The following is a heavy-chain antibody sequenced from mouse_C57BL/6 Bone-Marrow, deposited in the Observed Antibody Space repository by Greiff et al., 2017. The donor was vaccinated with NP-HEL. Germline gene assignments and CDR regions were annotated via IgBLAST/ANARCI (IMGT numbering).Heavy chain of an antibody. CDR1: GYTFTSYW. CDR3: ARQTAQSTGYYAMDY. D-gene: IGHD3-2*02. CDR2: IHPNSGST. Sequence: VQLQQPGAELVKPGASVKLSCKASGYTFTSYWLHWVKPRPGQGLEWIGMIHPNSGSTNYNEKFKSKATLTVDKSSSTAYMQLSSLTSEDSAVYYCARQTAQSTGYYAMDYWGQGTSVTVSS. V-gene: IGHV1-64*01. J-gene: IGHJ4*01.